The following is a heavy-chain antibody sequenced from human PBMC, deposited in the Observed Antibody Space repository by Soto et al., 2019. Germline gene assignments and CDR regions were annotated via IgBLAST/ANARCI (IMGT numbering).Heavy chain of an antibody. V-gene: IGHV4-31*03. J-gene: IGHJ5*02. Sequence: SETLSLTCTVSGGSISSGGYYWSWIRQHPGKGLEWIGYIYYSRRTYYNPSLHSRASIAVATTENQFSLKLTSVTAADTSVYYCASGSFSSSSSWFDPWGRGTLVTVSS. CDR2: IYYSRRT. D-gene: IGHD6-6*01. CDR1: GGSISSGGYY. CDR3: ASGSFSSSSSWFDP.